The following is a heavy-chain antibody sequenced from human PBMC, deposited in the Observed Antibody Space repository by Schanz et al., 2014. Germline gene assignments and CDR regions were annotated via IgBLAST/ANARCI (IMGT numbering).Heavy chain of an antibody. V-gene: IGHV1-69*04. Sequence: QVQLVQSGAEVMKPGASVKVSCKASGYIFGSHGMTWVRQAPGQGLEWMGRIIPILDKTNYTQKFQGRVTMTADKSTSAVYMEVSGLRSEDTAVYYCAKVNRTRYYEIDVWGQGTTVTVSS. D-gene: IGHD3-3*01. CDR3: AKVNRTRYYEIDV. J-gene: IGHJ6*02. CDR1: GYIFGSHG. CDR2: IIPILDKT.